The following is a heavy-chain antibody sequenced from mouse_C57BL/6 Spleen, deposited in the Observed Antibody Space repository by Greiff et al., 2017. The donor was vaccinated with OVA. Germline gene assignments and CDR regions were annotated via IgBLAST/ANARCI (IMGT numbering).Heavy chain of an antibody. V-gene: IGHV1-26*01. Sequence: VQLQQSGPELVKPGASVKISCKASGYTFTDYYMNWVKQSHGKSLEWIGDINPNNGGTSYNQKFKGKATLTVDKSSSTAYMELRSLTSEDSAVYYCARFITTVVATRGFDYWGQGTTLTVSS. CDR1: GYTFTDYY. D-gene: IGHD1-1*01. J-gene: IGHJ2*01. CDR3: ARFITTVVATRGFDY. CDR2: INPNNGGT.